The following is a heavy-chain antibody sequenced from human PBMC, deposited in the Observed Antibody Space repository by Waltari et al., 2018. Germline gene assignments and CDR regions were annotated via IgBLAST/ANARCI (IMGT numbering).Heavy chain of an antibody. CDR3: ARGSYDSSGEHAFDI. D-gene: IGHD3-22*01. Sequence: QVQLQESGPGLVKPSETLSLTCTVSGGSISSYYWSWIRQPPGKGLEWIGYIYYSGSNNYNPSLKSRVTISVDTSKNQFSLKLSSVTAADTAVYYCARGSYDSSGEHAFDIWGQGTMVTVSS. J-gene: IGHJ3*02. CDR1: GGSISSYY. V-gene: IGHV4-59*01. CDR2: IYYSGSN.